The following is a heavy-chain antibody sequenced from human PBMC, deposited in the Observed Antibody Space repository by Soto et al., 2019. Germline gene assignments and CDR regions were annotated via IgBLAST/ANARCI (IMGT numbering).Heavy chain of an antibody. CDR1: GGTFSSYA. D-gene: IGHD4-17*01. CDR3: ARGSYYGDSSNWFDP. Sequence: SVKVSCKASGGTFSSYAISWVRQAPGQGLEWMGGIIPIFGTANYAQKFQGRVTITADESTSTAYMELSSLRSEDTAVYYCARGSYYGDSSNWFDPWGQGTLVTVSS. CDR2: IIPIFGTA. J-gene: IGHJ5*02. V-gene: IGHV1-69*13.